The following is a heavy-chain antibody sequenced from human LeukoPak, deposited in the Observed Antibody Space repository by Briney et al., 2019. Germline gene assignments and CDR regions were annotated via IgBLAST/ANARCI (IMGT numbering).Heavy chain of an antibody. V-gene: IGHV3-74*01. CDR2: INPHGSST. CDR3: ARSVYSSSCYH. Sequence: GGSLRLSCAASGFTFSTYWMHWVRQVPGKGLVWVSRINPHGSSTSYADSVKGRFTISRDNAKSTLYLQMNSLRAEDTAVYYCARSVYSSSCYHWGQGSLVTVSS. CDR1: GFTFSTYW. D-gene: IGHD6-13*01. J-gene: IGHJ1*01.